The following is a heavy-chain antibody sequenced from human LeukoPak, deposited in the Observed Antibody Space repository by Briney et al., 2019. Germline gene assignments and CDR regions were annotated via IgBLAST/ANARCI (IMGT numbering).Heavy chain of an antibody. CDR3: LSGPGH. CDR1: GFTVSRNF. Sequence: GGSLRLSCAVSGFTVSRNFMSWVRQAPGKGLEWVSVIYRGGSTYYADSVKGRFSISRDNSKNTLYLQMNILRAEDTAVFYCLSGPGHCGQGTLVTVSS. V-gene: IGHV3-66*01. J-gene: IGHJ4*02. CDR2: IYRGGST.